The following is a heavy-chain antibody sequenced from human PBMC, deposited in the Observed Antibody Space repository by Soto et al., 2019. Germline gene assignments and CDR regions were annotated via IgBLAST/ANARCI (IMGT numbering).Heavy chain of an antibody. Sequence: GGSLRLSCAASGFTFSSYAMSWVRQAPGKGLEWVSAISGSGGSTYYADSVKGRFTISRDNSKNTLYLQMNSLRAEDTAVYYFAKDALGYCSGGSCYPYLGGYYYYYMDVWGKGTTVTVSS. CDR3: AKDALGYCSGGSCYPYLGGYYYYYMDV. V-gene: IGHV3-23*01. D-gene: IGHD2-15*01. CDR1: GFTFSSYA. J-gene: IGHJ6*03. CDR2: ISGSGGST.